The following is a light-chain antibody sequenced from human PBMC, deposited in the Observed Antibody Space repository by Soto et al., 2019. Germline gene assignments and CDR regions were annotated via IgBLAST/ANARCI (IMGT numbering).Light chain of an antibody. J-gene: IGKJ1*01. CDR1: QSVSSYY. CDR3: QQYGSSTVT. Sequence: EIVLTQSPGTLSLSPGERATLSCRASQSVSSYYLAWYQQKPGQAPRLLIYGASSRATGIPDRFSGSGPGTDFTLTISRLEPEDFAVYYCQQYGSSTVTFGQGTKVDIK. CDR2: GAS. V-gene: IGKV3-20*01.